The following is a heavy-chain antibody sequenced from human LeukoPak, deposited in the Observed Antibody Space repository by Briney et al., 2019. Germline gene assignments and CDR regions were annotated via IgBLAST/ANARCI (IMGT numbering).Heavy chain of an antibody. D-gene: IGHD4-17*01. CDR2: INPNSGGT. J-gene: IGHJ2*01. CDR3: ARGGAPTTVTRYYWYFDL. CDR1: GYTFTGYY. V-gene: IGHV1-2*06. Sequence: ASVKVSCKASGYTFTGYYMHWVRQAPGQGLEWMGRINPNSGGTNYAQKFQGRVTMTRDTSISTAYMELSRLRSGDTAVYYCARGGAPTTVTRYYWYFDLWGRGTLVTVSS.